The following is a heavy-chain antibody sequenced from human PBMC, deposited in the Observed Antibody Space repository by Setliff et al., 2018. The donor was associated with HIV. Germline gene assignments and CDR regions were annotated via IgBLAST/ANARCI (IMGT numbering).Heavy chain of an antibody. V-gene: IGHV1-69*02. CDR1: RSTINSHT. Sequence: WASVKVSCKASRSTINSHTINWVRQAPGQGLDWMGRIIPILGVANYAQRFQGKVTITADKSTSTAYMELTSLRFDDTAMYYCVRGVQSPPHYSYYYMDVWGEGTRVTVSS. CDR3: VRGVQSPPHYSYYYMDV. CDR2: IIPILGVA. J-gene: IGHJ6*03. D-gene: IGHD3-3*01.